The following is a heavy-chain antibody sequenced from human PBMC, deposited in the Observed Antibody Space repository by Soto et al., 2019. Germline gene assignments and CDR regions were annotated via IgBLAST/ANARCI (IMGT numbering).Heavy chain of an antibody. CDR3: ARLQNFVNWSFDH. J-gene: IGHJ4*02. Sequence: ASETLSLTCTVSNGSINSYHGSWIRQPPGRGLEWIGYIYSSGYTNYSPSLKSRVTMSVDPSKNQISLKLTSVTATDTAVYYCARLQNFVNWSFDHWGQGALVTVSS. D-gene: IGHD3-3*01. CDR2: IYSSGYT. V-gene: IGHV4-59*08. CDR1: NGSINSYH.